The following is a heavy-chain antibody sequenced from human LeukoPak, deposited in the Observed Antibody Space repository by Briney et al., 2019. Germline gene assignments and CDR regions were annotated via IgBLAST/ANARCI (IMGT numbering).Heavy chain of an antibody. V-gene: IGHV3-7*01. J-gene: IGHJ5*02. CDR2: IKQDGSEK. Sequence: PGGSLRLSCAASGFTFSSYWMSWVRQAPGKGLEWVANIKQDGSEKYYVDSVKGRFTTSRDNTKNSLFLQMNSLRAEDTAVYYCARLTGVSGFDPWGQGTLVTVSS. CDR3: ARLTGVSGFDP. CDR1: GFTFSSYW. D-gene: IGHD5/OR15-5a*01.